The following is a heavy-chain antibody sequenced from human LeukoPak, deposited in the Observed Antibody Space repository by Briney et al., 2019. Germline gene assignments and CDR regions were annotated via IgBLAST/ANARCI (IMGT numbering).Heavy chain of an antibody. V-gene: IGHV3-33*06. J-gene: IGHJ4*02. D-gene: IGHD3-10*01. CDR2: IWNDGSYK. CDR1: GFTFSSCG. Sequence: GGSLRLSCAASGFTFSSCGMHWVRQAPGKGLEGVAVIWNDGSYKYYADSVKGRFTISRDNSKNTLYLEMNSLRAEDTAVYYCAKPTRGRGRVLIEYWGQGTLVTVSS. CDR3: AKPTRGRGRVLIEY.